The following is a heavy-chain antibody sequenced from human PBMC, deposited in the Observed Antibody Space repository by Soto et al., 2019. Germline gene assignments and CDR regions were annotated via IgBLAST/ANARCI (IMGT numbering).Heavy chain of an antibody. D-gene: IGHD3-10*01. V-gene: IGHV4-59*08. CDR3: ARHSHNYCGSGSYYFGLGSGGVGYYYGMDV. J-gene: IGHJ6*02. CDR2: IYYSGST. CDR1: GGSISSYY. Sequence: SETLSLTCTVSGGSISSYYWSWIRQPPGKGLEWIGYIYYSGSTNYNPSLKSRVTISVDTSKNQFSLKLSSVTAADTAVYYCARHSHNYCGSGSYYFGLGSGGVGYYYGMDVWGQGTTVTVSS.